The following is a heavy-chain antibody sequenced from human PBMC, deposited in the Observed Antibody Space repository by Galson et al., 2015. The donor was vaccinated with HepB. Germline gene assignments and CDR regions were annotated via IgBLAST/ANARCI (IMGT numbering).Heavy chain of an antibody. D-gene: IGHD3-22*01. CDR2: ISYDGRNK. V-gene: IGHV3-30*18. CDR3: AKEYDSSTYYYYFDY. Sequence: SLRLSCAASGFTFKNYGMHWVRQAPGKGLQWVALISYDGRNKYYEDSVKGQFTISRDNSKNILYLQMNSLRAEDTAVYYCAKEYDSSTYYYYFDYWAREPRSPSPQ. CDR1: GFTFKNYG. J-gene: IGHJ4*02.